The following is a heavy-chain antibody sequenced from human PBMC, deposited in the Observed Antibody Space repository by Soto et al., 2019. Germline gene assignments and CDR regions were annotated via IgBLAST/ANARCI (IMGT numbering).Heavy chain of an antibody. D-gene: IGHD3-10*01. J-gene: IGHJ6*02. CDR2: FDPEDGET. CDR3: ATVVYVSGSYSLDYYYYGMDV. V-gene: IGHV1-24*01. CDR1: GYTLTELS. Sequence: ASVKVSCKVSGYTLTELSMHWVRQAPGKGLEWMGGFDPEDGETIYAQKFQGRVTMTEDTSTDTAYMELSSLRSEDTAVYYCATVVYVSGSYSLDYYYYGMDVWGQGTTVTVSS.